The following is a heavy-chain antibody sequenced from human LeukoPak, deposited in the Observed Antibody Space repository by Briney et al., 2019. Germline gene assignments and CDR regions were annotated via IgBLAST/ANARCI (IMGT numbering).Heavy chain of an antibody. CDR2: IYTSGST. V-gene: IGHV4-4*07. CDR1: GGSISSYY. Sequence: SETLSLTCTVSGGSISSYYWSWIRQPAGKGLEWIGRIYTSGSTNYNPSLKSRVTMSVDTSKNQFSLKLSSVTAADTAVYYCARVGRFLEWLLYYYYYMDVWGKGTTVTVSS. CDR3: ARVGRFLEWLLYYYYYMDV. D-gene: IGHD3-3*01. J-gene: IGHJ6*03.